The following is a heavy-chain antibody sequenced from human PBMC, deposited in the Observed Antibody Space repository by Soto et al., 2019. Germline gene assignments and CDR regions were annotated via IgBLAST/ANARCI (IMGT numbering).Heavy chain of an antibody. J-gene: IGHJ4*02. D-gene: IGHD3-16*01. V-gene: IGHV4-39*01. Sequence: QLQLQESGPGLVKPSETLSLTCTVSGGSISSSSYYWGWIRQPPGKGLEWIGSIYYSGSTYYNPSLKSRGTISVDTSKNQFSRKLSSVTAADTAVYYCARGLIWGSPIDYWGQGTLVTVSS. CDR3: ARGLIWGSPIDY. CDR2: IYYSGST. CDR1: GGSISSSSYY.